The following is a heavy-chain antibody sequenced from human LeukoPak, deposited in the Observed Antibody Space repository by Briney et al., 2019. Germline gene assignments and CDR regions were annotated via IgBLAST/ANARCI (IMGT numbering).Heavy chain of an antibody. V-gene: IGHV1-24*01. J-gene: IGHJ4*02. Sequence: ASVKVSCKASGYTFTSYGISWVRQAPGKGLEWMGGFDPEDGETIYAQKFQGRVTMTEDTSTDTAYMELSSLRSEDTAVYYCATDRQWELNYWGQGTLVTVSS. CDR3: ATDRQWELNY. D-gene: IGHD1-26*01. CDR1: GYTFTSYG. CDR2: FDPEDGET.